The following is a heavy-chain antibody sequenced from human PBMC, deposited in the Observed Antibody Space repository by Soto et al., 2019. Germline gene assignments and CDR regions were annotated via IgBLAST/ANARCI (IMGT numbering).Heavy chain of an antibody. CDR3: AKETLLNWFDP. CDR2: ITGSGDTT. J-gene: IGHJ5*02. V-gene: IGHV3-23*01. D-gene: IGHD2-15*01. Sequence: GGALRLSCAASRFTFSTYAMSWVRQAPGKGLEWVSAITGSGDTTYYADSVKGRFTISRDNSKNPLYLQINSLRAEDTAIFYCAKETLLNWFDPWGQGTQVTVSS. CDR1: RFTFSTYA.